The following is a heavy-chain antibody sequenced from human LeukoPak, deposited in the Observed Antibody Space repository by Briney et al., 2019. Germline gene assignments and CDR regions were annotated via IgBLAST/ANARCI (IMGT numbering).Heavy chain of an antibody. D-gene: IGHD3-9*01. CDR1: GFTFSDYE. CDR2: IIGSGETL. Sequence: GGSVRLSCAASGFTFSDYEMNWVRQAPGKGLEWLSYIIGSGETLYYADSVKGRITVSRDNAKNVLYLEMNSLRAEDTAVYFCARDYGGRSRYFDWTTIIDYWGQGTLVTVSS. V-gene: IGHV3-48*03. J-gene: IGHJ4*02. CDR3: ARDYGGRSRYFDWTTIIDY.